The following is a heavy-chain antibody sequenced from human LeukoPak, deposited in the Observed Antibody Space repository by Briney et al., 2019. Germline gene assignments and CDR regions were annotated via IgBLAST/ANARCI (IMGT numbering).Heavy chain of an antibody. D-gene: IGHD3-3*01. CDR1: GFTFSNYG. J-gene: IGHJ4*02. V-gene: IGHV3-NL1*01. Sequence: PGRSLRLSCAASGFTFSNYGMHWVRQAPGKGLEWVSVIYSGGSTYYADSVKGRFTISRDNSKNTLYLQMNSLRAEDTAVYYCASEGGYDFWSGYYRGAFDYWGQGTLVTVSS. CDR3: ASEGGYDFWSGYYRGAFDY. CDR2: IYSGGST.